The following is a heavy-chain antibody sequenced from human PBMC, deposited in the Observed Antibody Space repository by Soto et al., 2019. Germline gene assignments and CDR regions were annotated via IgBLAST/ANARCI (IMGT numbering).Heavy chain of an antibody. CDR2: IGIGSSTK. CDR3: ARDQGGVVVGAVDAFDI. D-gene: IGHD1-26*01. J-gene: IGHJ3*02. V-gene: IGHV3-48*01. Sequence: AGSQILSSAAYGFTFRNYSMNRVRQAPGKGLEWVSYIGIGSSTKYYADSVKGRFTISGDNSKNTLYLQMNSLRAEGTAVYFCARDQGGVVVGAVDAFDIWGQGTMVTV. CDR1: GFTFRNYS.